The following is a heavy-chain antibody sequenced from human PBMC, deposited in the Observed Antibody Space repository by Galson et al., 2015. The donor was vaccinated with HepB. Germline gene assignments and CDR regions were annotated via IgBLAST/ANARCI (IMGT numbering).Heavy chain of an antibody. Sequence: SLRLSCAASGFTFSSYAMHWVRQAPGKGLEWVAVISYDGSNKYYADSVKGRFTISRDNSKNTLYLQMNSLRAEDTAVYYCGMIGDAFDIWGQGTMVTVSS. CDR1: GFTFSSYA. J-gene: IGHJ3*02. D-gene: IGHD3-16*01. CDR3: GMIGDAFDI. CDR2: ISYDGSNK. V-gene: IGHV3-30*04.